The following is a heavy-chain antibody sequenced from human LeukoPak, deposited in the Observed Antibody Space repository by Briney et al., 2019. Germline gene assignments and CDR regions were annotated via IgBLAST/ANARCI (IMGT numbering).Heavy chain of an antibody. D-gene: IGHD3-22*01. CDR3: ARRYYYDSSGYYYVGFAFDI. V-gene: IGHV4-59*08. J-gene: IGHJ3*02. CDR2: IYYSGST. CDR1: GDSISSYY. Sequence: SETLSLTCTVSGDSISSYYWSWIRQPPGKGLEWIGYIYYSGSTNYNPSLKSRVTISVDTSKNQFSLKLSPVTAADTAVYYCARRYYYDSSGYYYVGFAFDIWGQGTMVTVSS.